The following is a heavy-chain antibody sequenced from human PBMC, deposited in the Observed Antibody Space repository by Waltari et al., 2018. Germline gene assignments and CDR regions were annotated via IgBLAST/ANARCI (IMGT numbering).Heavy chain of an antibody. CDR3: ARFGCTGDHCPFDY. Sequence: EVQLVESGGGLIQPGGSLRHPCAASGVSGRSTYMSWVRHAPGKGLEWVSSNYTGGNTLHADSVKCRFTISRDNSKNTIYLHMNSLRAEDTAVYYCARFGCTGDHCPFDYWGRGTLVSVSS. V-gene: IGHV3-53*01. CDR1: GVSGRSTY. D-gene: IGHD2-8*02. CDR2: NYTGGNT. J-gene: IGHJ4*02.